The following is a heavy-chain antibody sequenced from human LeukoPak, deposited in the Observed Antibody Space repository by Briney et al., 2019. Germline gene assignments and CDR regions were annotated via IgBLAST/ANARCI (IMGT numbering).Heavy chain of an antibody. CDR1: GYTFTSYY. CDR2: INPSGDST. J-gene: IGHJ4*02. D-gene: IGHD3/OR15-3a*01. CDR3: AREPPGTGYFNY. Sequence: ASVEVSCKASGYTFTSYYMHWVRQAPGQGLEWMGVINPSGDSTNYAQKFQGRVTITRDTSTSTVYMELSSLRSEGTAVYYCAREPPGTGYFNYWGQGTLVTVSS. V-gene: IGHV1-46*01.